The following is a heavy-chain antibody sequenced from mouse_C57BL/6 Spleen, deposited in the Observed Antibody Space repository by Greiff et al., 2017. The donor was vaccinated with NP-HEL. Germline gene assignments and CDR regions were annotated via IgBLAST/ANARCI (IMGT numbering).Heavy chain of an antibody. V-gene: IGHV1-82*01. CDR3: ARGPLDSSGYPFAY. Sequence: ESGPELVKPGASVKISCKASGYAFSSSWMNWVKQRPGKGLEWIGRIYPGDGDTNYNGKFKGKATLTADKSSSTAYMQLSSLTSEDSAVYFCARGPLDSSGYPFAYWGQGTLVTVSA. D-gene: IGHD3-2*02. CDR2: IYPGDGDT. J-gene: IGHJ3*01. CDR1: GYAFSSSW.